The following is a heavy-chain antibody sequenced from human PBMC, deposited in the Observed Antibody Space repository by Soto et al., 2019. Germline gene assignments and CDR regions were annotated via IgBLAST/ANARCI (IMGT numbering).Heavy chain of an antibody. V-gene: IGHV3-11*05. D-gene: IGHD6-19*01. J-gene: IGHJ4*02. CDR2: ISSSGTSA. CDR1: GFTFSAVY. CDR3: ARDRGAVTGQYFDY. Sequence: QVQLEESGGGLVKPGGSLRLSCAAAGFTFSAVYMSWFRQDPNKGLEYISYISSSGTSANYADSVKGQFTISRDNAKNSLYLQMNSLRDEDTAVYYCARDRGAVTGQYFDYWGQGALVTVSS.